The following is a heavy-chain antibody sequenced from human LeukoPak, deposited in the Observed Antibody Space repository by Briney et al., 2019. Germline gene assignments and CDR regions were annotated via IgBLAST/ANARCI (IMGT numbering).Heavy chain of an antibody. CDR3: ANRNYYDSSAYYPYYFDY. V-gene: IGHV3-23*01. CDR1: GFTFSSYA. Sequence: GGSLRLSCAASGFTFSSYAMSWVRQAPRKGLEWVSGLSASGGSTYYADSVKGRFTISRDNSKNTLYLQMNSLRAEDTAVYYCANRNYYDSSAYYPYYFDYWGQGTLVTVSS. D-gene: IGHD3-22*01. J-gene: IGHJ4*02. CDR2: LSASGGST.